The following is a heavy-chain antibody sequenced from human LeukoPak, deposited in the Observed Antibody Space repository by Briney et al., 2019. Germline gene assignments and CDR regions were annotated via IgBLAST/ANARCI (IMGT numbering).Heavy chain of an antibody. CDR2: IYYSGST. V-gene: IGHV4-59*01. CDR3: ARVLPYSSGWGVDY. D-gene: IGHD6-19*01. CDR1: GGSIRSYY. Sequence: SESLSLTCTVSGGSIRSYYWSWIRQPPGKGLEWIGYIYYSGSTNYNPSLKSRVTISVDTSKNQFSLNLSSVTAADTAVYYCARVLPYSSGWGVDYWGQGTLVTVSS. J-gene: IGHJ4*02.